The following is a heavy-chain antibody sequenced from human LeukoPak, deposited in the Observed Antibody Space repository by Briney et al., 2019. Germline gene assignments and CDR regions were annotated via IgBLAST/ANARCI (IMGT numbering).Heavy chain of an antibody. J-gene: IGHJ5*02. CDR2: ISYDGSNK. Sequence: PGGSLRLSRAASGFTFSSYAMHWVRQAPGKGLEWVAVISYDGSNKYYADSVKGRFTISRDNSKNTLYLQMNSLRAEDTAVYYCARGPGGWYSSSWYSGWFDPWGQGTLVTVSS. CDR3: ARGPGGWYSSSWYSGWFDP. D-gene: IGHD6-13*01. V-gene: IGHV3-30-3*01. CDR1: GFTFSSYA.